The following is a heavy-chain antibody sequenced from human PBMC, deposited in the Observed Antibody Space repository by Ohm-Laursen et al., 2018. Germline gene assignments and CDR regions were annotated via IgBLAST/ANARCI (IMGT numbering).Heavy chain of an antibody. CDR3: ARGSSYYYSFDS. CDR1: GFTFSDYY. J-gene: IGHJ4*02. CDR2: ISSSGSTI. V-gene: IGHV3-11*01. Sequence: SLRLSCSASGFTFSDYYMSWIRQAPGKGLEWASYISSSGSTIYDADSVRGRFTISRDNAKNSLFLQLQSLRAEDTAIYYCARGSSYYYSFDSWGQGTLVTVSS. D-gene: IGHD3-22*01.